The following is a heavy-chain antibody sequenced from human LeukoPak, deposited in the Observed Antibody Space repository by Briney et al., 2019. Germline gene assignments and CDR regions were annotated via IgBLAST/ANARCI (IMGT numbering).Heavy chain of an antibody. CDR3: ARRISGSSEIDS. CDR2: IYYSGST. Sequence: SETLSLTCTVSDGSISSYYWRWIRQPPGKGLEWIGNIYYSGSTIYNPSLKSRVTISVDSSKTHFSLKLTSVTAADTAVYYCARRISGSSEIDSWGQGTLVTVSS. D-gene: IGHD3-22*01. J-gene: IGHJ4*02. V-gene: IGHV4-59*08. CDR1: DGSISSYY.